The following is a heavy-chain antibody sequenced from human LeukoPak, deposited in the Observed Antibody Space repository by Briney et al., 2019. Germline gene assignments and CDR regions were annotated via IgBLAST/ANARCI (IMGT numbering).Heavy chain of an antibody. J-gene: IGHJ6*03. Sequence: GASVKVSCKASGYNFIAYYMHWVRQAPGQGLEWMGWINPNSGGINYAQKLQGRVTMTTDTSTSTAYMELRSLRSDDTAVYYCAREGYCSGGSCYGYYYYYMDVWGKGTTVTISS. D-gene: IGHD2-15*01. CDR2: INPNSGGI. CDR1: GYNFIAYY. V-gene: IGHV1-2*02. CDR3: AREGYCSGGSCYGYYYYYMDV.